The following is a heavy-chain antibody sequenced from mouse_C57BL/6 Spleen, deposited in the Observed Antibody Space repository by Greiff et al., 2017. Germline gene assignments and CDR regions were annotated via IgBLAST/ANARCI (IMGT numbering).Heavy chain of an antibody. Sequence: VQLQQPGAELVQPGASVKLSCKASGYTFTSYWMHWVKQRPGRGLEWIGRIDPNSGGTKYNEKFKSKATLTVDKPSSTAYMRLSSLTSEDSAVYYCARGYSYDVEDYFDDWGQGTTLTVAS. CDR1: GYTFTSYW. CDR2: IDPNSGGT. D-gene: IGHD2-12*01. V-gene: IGHV1-72*01. CDR3: ARGYSYDVEDYFDD. J-gene: IGHJ2*01.